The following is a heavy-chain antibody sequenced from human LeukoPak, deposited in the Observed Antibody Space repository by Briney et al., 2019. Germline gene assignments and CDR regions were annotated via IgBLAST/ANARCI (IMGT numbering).Heavy chain of an antibody. CDR1: GFTFSSYS. CDR3: ATKSAPDYYGPPDY. V-gene: IGHV3-21*01. D-gene: IGHD3-10*01. CDR2: ISSSSNYI. J-gene: IGHJ4*02. Sequence: GGSLRLSCAASGFTFSSYSMNWVRQAPGKGLEWVSSISSSSNYIYYADSVKGRFTISRDNAKNSLYLQMNSLRAEDTAVYYCATKSAPDYYGPPDYWGQGTLVTVSS.